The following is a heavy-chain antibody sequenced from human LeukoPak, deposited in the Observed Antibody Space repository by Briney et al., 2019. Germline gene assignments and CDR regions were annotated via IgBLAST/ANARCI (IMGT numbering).Heavy chain of an antibody. CDR2: IKEDGSEK. CDR1: GFIFSTYC. CDR3: ARDSSGYQ. D-gene: IGHD3-22*01. J-gene: IGHJ4*02. V-gene: IGHV3-7*01. Sequence: GGSLRLSCAVSGFIFSTYCMSWLRQAPGKGREWVANIKEDGSEKYYGDSVKGRFTISRDNAKNSLYLEMNSLRVEETAVYYCARDSSGYQWGRATLVTVSS.